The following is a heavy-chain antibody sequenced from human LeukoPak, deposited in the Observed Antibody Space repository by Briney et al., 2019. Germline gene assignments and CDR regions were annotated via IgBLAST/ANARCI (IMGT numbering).Heavy chain of an antibody. CDR2: IFYSGST. D-gene: IGHD4-17*01. Sequence: SETLSLTCTVSGGSISTSNYYWGWIRQPPGKGLEWIGNIFYSGSTYYSPSLRSRVTISLDTSRNQFSLKLNSVTAADTAVYYCAVRTGDPRGFDYWGQGTLVTVSS. V-gene: IGHV4-39*07. CDR3: AVRTGDPRGFDY. CDR1: GGSISTSNYY. J-gene: IGHJ4*02.